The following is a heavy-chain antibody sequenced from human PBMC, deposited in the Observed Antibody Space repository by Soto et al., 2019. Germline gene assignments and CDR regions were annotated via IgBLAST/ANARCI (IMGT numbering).Heavy chain of an antibody. CDR1: GYTFTGYY. Sequence: ASVKVSCKASGYTFTGYYMHWVRQAPGQGFEWMGWINPNSGGTNYAQKFQGWVTMTRDTSISTAYMELSRLRSDDTAVYYCARGGDCTNGVCNGAFDIWGQGTMVTVSS. CDR2: INPNSGGT. D-gene: IGHD2-8*01. V-gene: IGHV1-2*04. CDR3: ARGGDCTNGVCNGAFDI. J-gene: IGHJ3*02.